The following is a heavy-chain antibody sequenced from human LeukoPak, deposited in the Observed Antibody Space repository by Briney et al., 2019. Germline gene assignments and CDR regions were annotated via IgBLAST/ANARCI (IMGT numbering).Heavy chain of an antibody. CDR2: MNPSSGNT. D-gene: IGHD3-10*01. V-gene: IGHV1-8*03. Sequence: ASVKVSCKASGYTFTSYDINWVRQATGQGLEWMGWMNPSSGNTGYAQKFQGRVSIPKNPPITTAYMELSSLRSEDTAVYYCALYGLLGEAFAIWGQGTMVTVSS. J-gene: IGHJ3*02. CDR3: ALYGLLGEAFAI. CDR1: GYTFTSYD.